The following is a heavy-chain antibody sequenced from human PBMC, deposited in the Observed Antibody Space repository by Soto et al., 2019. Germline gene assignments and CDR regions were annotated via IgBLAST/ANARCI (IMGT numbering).Heavy chain of an antibody. Sequence: EVHRVQSGVEVKKPGESLKISCKGSGYSFTSSWIGWVRQMPGKVLDWMGVIYPGDADTRYSPSFQGQVTMSADKSISTAYLQWSRLKASDTAMYYCARRGAAAGTMVASFDYWGQGTLVTVSS. V-gene: IGHV5-51*01. CDR2: IYPGDADT. CDR3: ARRGAAAGTMVASFDY. D-gene: IGHD6-13*01. CDR1: GYSFTSSW. J-gene: IGHJ4*02.